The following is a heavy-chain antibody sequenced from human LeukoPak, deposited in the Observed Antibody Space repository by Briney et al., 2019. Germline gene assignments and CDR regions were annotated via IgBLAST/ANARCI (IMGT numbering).Heavy chain of an antibody. Sequence: SETLSHTCTVSGGSISSYYWSWIRKPPGKGLEWIGYIYTSGSTNYNPSLKSRVTTSVDTSKNQFSLKLSSVTAADTAVYYCARGRTGATANGPWGQGTLVTVSS. V-gene: IGHV4-4*09. CDR3: ARGRTGATANGP. D-gene: IGHD3/OR15-3a*01. J-gene: IGHJ4*02. CDR1: GGSISSYY. CDR2: IYTSGST.